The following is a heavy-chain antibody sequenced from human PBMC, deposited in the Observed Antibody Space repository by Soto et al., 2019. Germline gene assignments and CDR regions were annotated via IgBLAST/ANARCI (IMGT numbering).Heavy chain of an antibody. J-gene: IGHJ3*02. Sequence: SETLSLTCAVYGGSFSGYYWSWIRQPPGKGLEWIGEINHSGSTNYDPSLKSRVTISVDTSKNQFSLKLSSVTAADTAVYYCARGGDYYDSSAPTRGALDIWGQGTMVTVS. CDR1: GGSFSGYY. CDR3: ARGGDYYDSSAPTRGALDI. D-gene: IGHD3-22*01. CDR2: INHSGST. V-gene: IGHV4-34*01.